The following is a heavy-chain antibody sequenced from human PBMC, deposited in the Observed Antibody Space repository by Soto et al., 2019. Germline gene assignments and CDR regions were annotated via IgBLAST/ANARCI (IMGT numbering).Heavy chain of an antibody. J-gene: IGHJ4*02. D-gene: IGHD3-9*01. V-gene: IGHV1-69*16. CDR3: ALGSVVLTGTNALFAH. CDR2: ILPVLGNT. CDR1: GGTFGRYT. Sequence: QVQLVQSGPQVKKPGSSVKVSCTASGGTFGRYTISWVRQAPGQGLEWMGGILPVLGNTNVAQRFQDRLTFTADESTSTAYLELSSLRPEDTAVYYCALGSVVLTGTNALFAHWGQGILVTVSS.